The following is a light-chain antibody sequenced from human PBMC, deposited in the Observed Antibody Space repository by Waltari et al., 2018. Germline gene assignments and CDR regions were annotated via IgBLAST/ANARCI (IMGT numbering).Light chain of an antibody. CDR2: EDN. J-gene: IGLJ2*01. Sequence: SYELTQPPSVSVSPGQTARITCSGDALPKKYAYWYQQKSGQAPVLVIYEDNKRPSGIPGRFSGASSGAMGTMTISGAQVEDDGDYYCSSTDSSGNYVVFGGGTKLTVL. CDR3: SSTDSSGNYVV. V-gene: IGLV3-10*01. CDR1: ALPKKY.